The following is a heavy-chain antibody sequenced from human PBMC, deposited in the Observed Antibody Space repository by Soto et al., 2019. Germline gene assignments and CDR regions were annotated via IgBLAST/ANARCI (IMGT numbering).Heavy chain of an antibody. CDR3: PRDRNNDVYTGGASAT. Sequence: EVRLVESGGGLVQPGRSLRLSCAASGFTFDDYAMHWVRQAPGKGLEWVSGISWNSGSIGYADSVKGRCTISRDNAKDSLSLQMNSLRTEVTALYYCPRDRNNDVYTGGASATWGQGTMVTVSS. CDR2: ISWNSGSI. J-gene: IGHJ3*01. V-gene: IGHV3-9*01. D-gene: IGHD5-12*01. CDR1: GFTFDDYA.